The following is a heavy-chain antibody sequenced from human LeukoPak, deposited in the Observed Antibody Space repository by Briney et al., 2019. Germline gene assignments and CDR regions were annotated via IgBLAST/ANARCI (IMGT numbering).Heavy chain of an antibody. D-gene: IGHD3-16*01. J-gene: IGHJ4*02. V-gene: IGHV3-74*01. CDR2: INPDGTST. CDR1: GLIFSNSW. Sequence: GGSLRLSCVASGLIFSNSWMHWVRKAPGKGLVWVSRINPDGTSTTYADSVKGRFTVSRDNAKNTVYLQLNSLRAEDTAVYHCVPSLGARDYWGQGTPVTVSS. CDR3: VPSLGARDY.